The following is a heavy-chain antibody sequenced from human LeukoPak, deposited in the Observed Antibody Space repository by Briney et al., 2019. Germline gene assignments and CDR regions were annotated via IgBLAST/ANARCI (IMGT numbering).Heavy chain of an antibody. J-gene: IGHJ4*02. CDR1: GSTFSSYA. CDR2: ISGSGGST. CDR3: AKGGYCTNGVCYELDY. D-gene: IGHD2-8*01. V-gene: IGHV3-23*01. Sequence: GGSLRLSCAASGSTFSSYAMSWVRQAPGKGLEWVSAISGSGGSTYYADSVKGRFTISRDNSKNTLYLQMNSLRAEDTAVYYCAKGGYCTNGVCYELDYWGQGTLVTVSS.